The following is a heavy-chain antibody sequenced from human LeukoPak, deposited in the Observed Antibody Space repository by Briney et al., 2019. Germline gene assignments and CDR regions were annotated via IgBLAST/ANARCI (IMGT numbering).Heavy chain of an antibody. J-gene: IGHJ4*02. CDR3: ESLADCSSSSCRSFDY. D-gene: IGHD2-2*01. CDR1: GYPLTGYY. Sequence: ASVKGSCKASGYPLTGYYLHWVRHAPGQGLEWMGWVKPNSVFTNYTQKFQGRVTMTRDTSISTAYMELSRLRSDDTAMYCGESLADCSSSSCRSFDYWGQGTLVTVSS. V-gene: IGHV1-2*02. CDR2: VKPNSVFT.